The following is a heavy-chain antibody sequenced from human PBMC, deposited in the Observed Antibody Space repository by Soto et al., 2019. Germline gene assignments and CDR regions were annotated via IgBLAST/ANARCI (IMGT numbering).Heavy chain of an antibody. Sequence: GSLRLSCAASGFTFRSYDMHWVRQPTGEGLEWVSTIRTAGDTFYSASVRGRFTISREDAKNSLYLQMNSLRAGDTAVYYCSRASEGGFDPWGQGTLVTVSS. V-gene: IGHV3-13*01. CDR3: SRASEGGFDP. CDR2: IRTAGDT. CDR1: GFTFRSYD. J-gene: IGHJ5*02.